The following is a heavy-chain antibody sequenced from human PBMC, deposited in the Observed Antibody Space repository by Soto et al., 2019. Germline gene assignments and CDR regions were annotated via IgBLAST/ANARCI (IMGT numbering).Heavy chain of an antibody. J-gene: IGHJ4*02. CDR1: GGSFSGYY. Sequence: PSETLSLTCAVYGGSFSGYYWSWIRQPPGKGLEWIGEINHSGSTNYNPSLKSRVTISVDTSKNQFSLKLSSVTAADTAVYYCARGSSGWHERLFDYRGQGTLVTVSS. D-gene: IGHD6-19*01. CDR2: INHSGST. CDR3: ARGSSGWHERLFDY. V-gene: IGHV4-34*01.